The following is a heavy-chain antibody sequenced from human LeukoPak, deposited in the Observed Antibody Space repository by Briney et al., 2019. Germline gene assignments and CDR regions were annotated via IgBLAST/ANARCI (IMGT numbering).Heavy chain of an antibody. CDR2: IYHSGST. D-gene: IGHD3-10*01. Sequence: SETLSLTCTVSGYSISSGYYWGWIRQPPGKGLEWIGSIYHSGSTYYNPSLKSRVTISVDTSKNQFSLNLSSVTAADTAVYYCAKVRMYYYDAFDIWGQGIMVTVSS. V-gene: IGHV4-38-2*02. J-gene: IGHJ3*02. CDR1: GYSISSGYY. CDR3: AKVRMYYYDAFDI.